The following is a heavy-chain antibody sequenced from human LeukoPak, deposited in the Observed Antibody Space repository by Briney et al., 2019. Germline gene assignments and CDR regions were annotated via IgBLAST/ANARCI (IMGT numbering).Heavy chain of an antibody. Sequence: PGGSLRLSCAASGFTVSSNYMSWVRQAPGKGLEWVSVIYSGGSTYYADSVKGRFTISRDNSKNTLYLQMNSLRAEDTAVYYCAREGQTLLWFGELNAHYYGMDVWGQGTTVTVSS. CDR1: GFTVSSNY. J-gene: IGHJ6*02. CDR3: AREGQTLLWFGELNAHYYGMDV. V-gene: IGHV3-66*01. CDR2: IYSGGST. D-gene: IGHD3-10*01.